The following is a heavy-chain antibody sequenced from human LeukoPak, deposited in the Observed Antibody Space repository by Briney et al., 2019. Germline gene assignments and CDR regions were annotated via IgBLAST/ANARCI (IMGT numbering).Heavy chain of an antibody. CDR2: ISPSGGST. CDR3: ARDYYDSSGYPSRWFDP. CDR1: GYTFTSNY. D-gene: IGHD3-22*01. V-gene: IGHV1-46*01. J-gene: IGHJ5*02. Sequence: ASVKVSCKAFGYTFTSNYMHWVRQAPGQGPEWMGVISPSGGSTTYAQKFQGRVTMTRDTSTSTVYMELSSLRSEDTAVYYCARDYYDSSGYPSRWFDPWGQGTLVTVSS.